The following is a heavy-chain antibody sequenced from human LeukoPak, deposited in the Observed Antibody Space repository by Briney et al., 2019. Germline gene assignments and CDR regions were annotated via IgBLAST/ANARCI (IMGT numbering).Heavy chain of an antibody. Sequence: PGGFLRLSCAASGFTFSGSWMSWVRQAPGKGLEWVAIIKQDGSDKYYVDSVKGRFTISKDNAKNSLYLQMNSLRVEDTAVYYCARDPLGGALDYWGQGTLVTVSS. J-gene: IGHJ4*02. CDR2: IKQDGSDK. CDR1: GFTFSGSW. CDR3: ARDPLGGALDY. V-gene: IGHV3-7*01.